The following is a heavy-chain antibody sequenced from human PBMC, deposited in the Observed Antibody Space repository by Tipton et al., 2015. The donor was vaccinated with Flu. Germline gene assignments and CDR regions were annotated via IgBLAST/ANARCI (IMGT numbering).Heavy chain of an antibody. V-gene: IGHV4-4*07. CDR1: GGSVNSYY. J-gene: IGHJ3*01. Sequence: TLSLTCSVSGGSVNSYYWSWIRQPAGKGLEWIGRSYMGGRTNYNPSLKSRVTMSLDLFKNQISLRLSSVTAADTAVYYCARERRGGWPFYDAFDFWGQGTTVTVSS. D-gene: IGHD6-19*01. CDR2: SYMGGRT. CDR3: ARERRGGWPFYDAFDF.